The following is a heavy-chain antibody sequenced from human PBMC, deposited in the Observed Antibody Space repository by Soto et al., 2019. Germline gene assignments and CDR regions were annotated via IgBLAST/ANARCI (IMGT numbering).Heavy chain of an antibody. J-gene: IGHJ5*02. V-gene: IGHV1-69*04. D-gene: IGHD3-10*01. CDR1: GGTFSIYT. CDR3: ARERIMVRGVITNWFDL. Sequence: SVKVSCKASGGTFSIYTISWVLQAPGQGLEWMGRIIPILGIANYAQKFQGRVTITADKSTSTAYMELSSLRSEDTAVYYCARERIMVRGVITNWFDLWGQGTLVIVSS. CDR2: IIPILGIA.